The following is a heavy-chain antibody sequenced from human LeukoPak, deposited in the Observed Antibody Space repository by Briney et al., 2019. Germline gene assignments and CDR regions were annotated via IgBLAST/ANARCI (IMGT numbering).Heavy chain of an antibody. CDR1: GGXXXGYY. V-gene: IGHV4-34*01. CDR3: ARGPHGYSSSWYRPSYNWFDP. Sequence: AXXGGXXXGYYWSWIRQPPGKGLEWIGEINHSGSTNYNPSLKSRVTISVDTSKNQFSLKLSSVTAADTAVYYCARGPHGYSSSWYRPSYNWFDPWGQGTLVTVSS. D-gene: IGHD6-13*01. J-gene: IGHJ5*02. CDR2: INHSGST.